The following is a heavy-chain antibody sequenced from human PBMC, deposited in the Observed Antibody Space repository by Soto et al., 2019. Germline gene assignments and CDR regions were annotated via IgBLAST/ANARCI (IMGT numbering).Heavy chain of an antibody. CDR2: ISGSGGST. V-gene: IGHV3-23*01. Sequence: PWWALRLSCAASGFTFSSYAMSWVRQAPGKGLEWVSAISGSGGSTYYADSVKGRFTISRDNSKNTLYLQMNSLRAEDTAVYYCAKATLGIAAAANSGFDYWGQGTLVTVSS. CDR3: AKATLGIAAAANSGFDY. J-gene: IGHJ4*02. CDR1: GFTFSSYA. D-gene: IGHD6-13*01.